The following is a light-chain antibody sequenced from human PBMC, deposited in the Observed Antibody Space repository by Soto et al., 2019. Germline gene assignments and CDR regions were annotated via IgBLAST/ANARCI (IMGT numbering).Light chain of an antibody. J-gene: IGLJ1*01. CDR2: EGS. CDR3: CSYAGSNNYYL. Sequence: QAVLTQPASVSGSPGQSITISCTGTSSDVGSYNLVSWYQQPPGEAPKLMIYEGSKRPSGVSNRFSGSKSGNTASLTISGLQAEDEADYYCCSYAGSNNYYLFGPGTKLTVL. V-gene: IGLV2-23*01. CDR1: SSDVGSYNL.